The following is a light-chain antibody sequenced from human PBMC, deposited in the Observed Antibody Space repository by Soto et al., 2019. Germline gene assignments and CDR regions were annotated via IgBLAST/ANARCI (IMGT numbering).Light chain of an antibody. CDR2: GAS. CDR1: QSVSNNY. J-gene: IGKJ1*01. Sequence: EIVLTQSPGTLSLSPGERATLSCRASQSVSNNYLAWYQQKPGQAPRLLIYGASNRATGIPDRFSGSGSGTEFTLTISSLQSDDFAVYHCQQYDKWPQTFGQGTKVDI. CDR3: QQYDKWPQT. V-gene: IGKV3-20*01.